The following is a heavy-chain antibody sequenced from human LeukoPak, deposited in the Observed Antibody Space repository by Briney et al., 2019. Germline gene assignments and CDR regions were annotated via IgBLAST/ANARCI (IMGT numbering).Heavy chain of an antibody. D-gene: IGHD5-18*01. Sequence: RGSLRLSCAASGFTFNTNAMSWVRQAPGKGLEWVSSISDSGDSTHYADSVKGRFSISRDNSKNTLFLQMNSLRAEDTAVYYCAKDGSTAMATNYYYYYGMDVWGQGTTVTVSS. V-gene: IGHV3-23*01. J-gene: IGHJ6*02. CDR2: ISDSGDST. CDR1: GFTFNTNA. CDR3: AKDGSTAMATNYYYYYGMDV.